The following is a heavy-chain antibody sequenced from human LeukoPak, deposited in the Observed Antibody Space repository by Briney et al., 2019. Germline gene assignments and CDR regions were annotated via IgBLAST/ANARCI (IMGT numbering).Heavy chain of an antibody. CDR3: ARDGSRGNLVTAPDY. J-gene: IGHJ4*02. CDR1: GFTFSSYG. Sequence: GGSLRLSCAASGFTFSSYGMHWVRQAPGKGLEWVAFIRYDGSNKYYADSVKGRFTISRDNAKNSLYLQMNSLRAEDTAVYYCARDGSRGNLVTAPDYWGQGTLVTVSS. CDR2: IRYDGSNK. D-gene: IGHD2-21*02. V-gene: IGHV3-30*02.